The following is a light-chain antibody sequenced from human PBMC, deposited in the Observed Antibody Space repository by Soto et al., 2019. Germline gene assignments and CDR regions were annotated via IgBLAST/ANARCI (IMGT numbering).Light chain of an antibody. Sequence: AIQLTQSPSSLSASVGDRVTITCRASQGISSALAWYQQKPGKAPKLLIYDASSLESGVPSRFSGSGSGTDFTRTISSLQPEDFATYYCQQFNSYPPPTFGGGTKVEIK. J-gene: IGKJ4*01. V-gene: IGKV1-13*02. CDR2: DAS. CDR3: QQFNSYPPPT. CDR1: QGISSA.